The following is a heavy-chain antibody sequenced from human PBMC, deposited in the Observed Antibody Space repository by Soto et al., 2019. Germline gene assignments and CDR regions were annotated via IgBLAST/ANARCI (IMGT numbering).Heavy chain of an antibody. J-gene: IGHJ4*02. V-gene: IGHV3-30-3*01. CDR3: ARAPGCSYGIDY. CDR1: GFTFSSYA. Sequence: GGSLRLSCAASGFTFSSYAMHWVRQAPGKGLEWVAVISYDGSNKYYADSVKGRFTISRDNSKNTLYLQMNSLRAEDTAVYYCARAPGCSYGIDYWGQGTLVTVSS. CDR2: ISYDGSNK. D-gene: IGHD5-18*01.